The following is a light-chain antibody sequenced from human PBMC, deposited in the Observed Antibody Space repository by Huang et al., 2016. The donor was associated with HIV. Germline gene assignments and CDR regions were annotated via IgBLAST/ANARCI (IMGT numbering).Light chain of an antibody. CDR1: QSIVSY. Sequence: EIQMTQTPPSLSASAGDRVTITCRANQSIVSYLNWYQQKPGEAPKLLIHSASTLQGGVPSSFSGSGSETDFALTINSLQPEDLATYYCHQTQSSPRTFGQGTRVEIK. J-gene: IGKJ1*01. CDR2: SAS. V-gene: IGKV1-39*01. CDR3: HQTQSSPRT.